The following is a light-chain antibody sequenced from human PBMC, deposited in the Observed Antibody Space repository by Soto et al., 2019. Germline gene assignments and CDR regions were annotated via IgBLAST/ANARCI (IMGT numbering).Light chain of an antibody. V-gene: IGKV1-5*03. CDR3: QHYNSYSEA. J-gene: IGKJ1*01. CDR2: KAS. Sequence: DIQMTQSPSTLSGSVGDGVTITCRASQTISSWLAWYQQKTGQAPXLLIYKASTLKSGVPSRFSGSGSGTEFTLTISSLQPNDFATYYCQHYNSYSEAFGQGTKVDI. CDR1: QTISSW.